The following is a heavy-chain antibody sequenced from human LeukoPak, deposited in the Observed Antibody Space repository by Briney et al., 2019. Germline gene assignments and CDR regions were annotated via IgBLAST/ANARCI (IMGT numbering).Heavy chain of an antibody. V-gene: IGHV5-51*01. CDR2: IYPGDSDT. J-gene: IGHJ4*02. CDR1: GYRFTSYW. Sequence: GESLQISCKGSGYRFTSYWIGWVRQLPGKGLEWMGIIYPGDSDTRYSPSFQGQVTISADKSISTAYLQWSSLKASDTAMYYCARRIYYGSGSTYYFDHWGQGTLVTVSS. CDR3: ARRIYYGSGSTYYFDH. D-gene: IGHD3-10*01.